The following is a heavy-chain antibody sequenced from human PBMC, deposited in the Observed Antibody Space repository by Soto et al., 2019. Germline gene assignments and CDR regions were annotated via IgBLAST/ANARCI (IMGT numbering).Heavy chain of an antibody. Sequence: QVQVQESGPGLVKSSQTLSLTCTVSGGSISSGGNYWSWIRQHPGKGLEWIGYIYHSGSTYYNPSLKSRVTISVDTSKNQFSLKLNSVTAADTAVYYCARARMVRGVIYYYGMDVWGHGTTVTVSS. D-gene: IGHD3-10*01. CDR1: GGSISSGGNY. CDR2: IYHSGST. CDR3: ARARMVRGVIYYYGMDV. V-gene: IGHV4-31*03. J-gene: IGHJ6*02.